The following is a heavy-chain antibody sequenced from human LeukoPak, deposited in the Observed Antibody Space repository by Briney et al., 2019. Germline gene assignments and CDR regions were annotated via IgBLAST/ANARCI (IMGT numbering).Heavy chain of an antibody. CDR3: ARSSVVTAMVHLDY. Sequence: SVKVSCKASGGTFSSYTVSWVRQAPGQGLEWMGGIIPIFDTANYAQKFQGRVTITADKSTSRAYMELSSLRSEDTAVYYCARSSVVTAMVHLDYWGQGTLVTVSS. J-gene: IGHJ4*02. V-gene: IGHV1-69*06. CDR2: IIPIFDTA. D-gene: IGHD2-21*02. CDR1: GGTFSSYT.